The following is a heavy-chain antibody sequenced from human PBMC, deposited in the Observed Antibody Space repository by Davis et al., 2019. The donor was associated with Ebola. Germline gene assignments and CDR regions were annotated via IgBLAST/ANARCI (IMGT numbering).Heavy chain of an antibody. J-gene: IGHJ4*02. CDR3: TRGSMGYGDYGVY. Sequence: GGSLRLSCAASGFTVSTNYMSWVRQAPGKGLEWVSAISGGGGSTYYAESVRGRFTIPRDNSENTLYLQMNSLRVEDTAVYYCTRGSMGYGDYGVYWGQGTLVTVSS. V-gene: IGHV3-23*01. D-gene: IGHD4-17*01. CDR1: GFTVSTNY. CDR2: ISGGGGST.